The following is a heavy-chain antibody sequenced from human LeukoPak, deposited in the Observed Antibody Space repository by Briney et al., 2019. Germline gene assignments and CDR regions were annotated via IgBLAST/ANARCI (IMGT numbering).Heavy chain of an antibody. D-gene: IGHD3-9*01. CDR1: GCTVSNNY. J-gene: IGHJ4*02. CDR2: IYSGGST. Sequence: PGGSLRLSCAASGCTVSNNYMTWVRQAPGKGLEWVSLIYSGGSTYYADSVKGRFTISRDNSKNTVYLQMSSLRAEDTAVYYCARVRVTGYSNFAYWGQGTLVTVSS. CDR3: ARVRVTGYSNFAY. V-gene: IGHV3-66*01.